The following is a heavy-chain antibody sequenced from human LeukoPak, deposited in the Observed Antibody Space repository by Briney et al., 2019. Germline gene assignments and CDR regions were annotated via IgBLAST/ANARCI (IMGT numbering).Heavy chain of an antibody. Sequence: SETLSLTCAVYGGSFSGYYWSWIRQPPGKGLEWIGEINHSGSTNYNPSLKSRVTISVDTSRNQFSLKLSSVTAADTAVYYCARDLHVGGAWHGFDYWGQGTLVTVSS. CDR1: GGSFSGYY. J-gene: IGHJ4*02. D-gene: IGHD3-10*01. CDR2: INHSGST. CDR3: ARDLHVGGAWHGFDY. V-gene: IGHV4-34*01.